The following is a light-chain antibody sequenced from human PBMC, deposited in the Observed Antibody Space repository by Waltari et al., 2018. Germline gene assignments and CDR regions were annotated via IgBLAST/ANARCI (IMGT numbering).Light chain of an antibody. CDR2: DVS. CDR3: SSFETNSASVI. Sequence: QSALTQPASVSGSPGQSITISCTGTSSDVGAYNFVSWYQHYPGKAPKIIIYDVSNRPSGVSCRFAGSKSVNTASLTIAGLQAEDEAVYYCSSFETNSASVIFGGGTMVTVL. CDR1: SSDVGAYNF. J-gene: IGLJ2*01. V-gene: IGLV2-14*03.